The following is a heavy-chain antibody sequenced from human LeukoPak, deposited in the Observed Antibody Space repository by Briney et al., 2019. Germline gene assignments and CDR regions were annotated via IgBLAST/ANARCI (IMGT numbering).Heavy chain of an antibody. Sequence: PGGSLRLSCAASGFTVSSNYMSWVRQAPGKGLEWVSVIYSGGSTYYADSAKGRFTISRDNSKNTLYLQMNSLRAEDTAVYYCARELIDPRAFDIWGQGTMVTVSS. D-gene: IGHD3-16*02. J-gene: IGHJ3*02. V-gene: IGHV3-66*02. CDR1: GFTVSSNY. CDR2: IYSGGST. CDR3: ARELIDPRAFDI.